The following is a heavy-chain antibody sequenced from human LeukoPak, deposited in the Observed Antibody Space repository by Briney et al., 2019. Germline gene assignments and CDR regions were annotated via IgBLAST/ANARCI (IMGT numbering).Heavy chain of an antibody. CDR3: ARARSTAYRARNYYYYMDV. V-gene: IGHV4-4*07. CDR1: GGSISSYY. D-gene: IGHD2-2*01. Sequence: SETLSLTCTVSGGSISSYYWSWIRQPAGKGLEWIGRIYSSGSTYYNPSLKSRVTMSVDTSKNHFSLKLSSVTAADTAVYYCARARSTAYRARNYYYYMDVWGKGTTVTVSS. CDR2: IYSSGST. J-gene: IGHJ6*03.